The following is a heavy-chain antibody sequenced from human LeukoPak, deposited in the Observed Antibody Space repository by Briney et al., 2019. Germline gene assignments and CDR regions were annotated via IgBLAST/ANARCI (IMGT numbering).Heavy chain of an antibody. CDR2: ISSGSSYI. V-gene: IGHV3-21*01. Sequence: GGSLRLSCAASGFTFSSYSMNWVRQAPGKGLEWVSSISSGSSYIYYADSVKGRFTISRDNGKNSLYLQMNSLRAGDTAVYYCARGGPKYCSNGVCYAPVDPWGQGTLVTVSS. J-gene: IGHJ5*02. D-gene: IGHD2-8*01. CDR1: GFTFSSYS. CDR3: ARGGPKYCSNGVCYAPVDP.